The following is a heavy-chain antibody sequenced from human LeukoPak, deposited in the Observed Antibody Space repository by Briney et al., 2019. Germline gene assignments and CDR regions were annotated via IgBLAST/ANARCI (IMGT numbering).Heavy chain of an antibody. Sequence: GGSLRLSCAASGFTFSSYAMHWVRQAPGKGLEWVAVISYDGSNKYYADSVKGRFTISRDNSKNTLYLQMNSLRAEDTAVYYCARGKVVPGGTIGQVGGIDPWGQGTLVTVSS. CDR1: GFTFSSYA. D-gene: IGHD2-2*01. CDR3: ARGKVVPGGTIGQVGGIDP. J-gene: IGHJ5*02. CDR2: ISYDGSNK. V-gene: IGHV3-30-3*01.